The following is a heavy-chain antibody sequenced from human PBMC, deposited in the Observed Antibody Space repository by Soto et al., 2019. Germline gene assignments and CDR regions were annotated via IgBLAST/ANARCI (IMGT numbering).Heavy chain of an antibody. V-gene: IGHV3-33*01. CDR1: GFTFSSYG. Sequence: ESGGGVVQPGRSLRLSCAASGFTFSSYGMHWVRQAPGKGLEWVAVIWYDGSNKYYADSVKGRFTISRDNSKNTLYLQMNSLRAEDTAVYYCARDIGRGAGAFDIWGQGTMFTVSS. CDR3: ARDIGRGAGAFDI. D-gene: IGHD1-26*01. J-gene: IGHJ3*02. CDR2: IWYDGSNK.